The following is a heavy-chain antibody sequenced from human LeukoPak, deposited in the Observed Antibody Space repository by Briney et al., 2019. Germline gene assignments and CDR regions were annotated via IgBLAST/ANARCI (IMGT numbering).Heavy chain of an antibody. D-gene: IGHD2-8*01. V-gene: IGHV3-21*01. CDR2: ISSSSSYI. CDR1: GFTFSSYS. J-gene: IGHJ4*02. CDR3: ARGTTNGQAFDY. Sequence: GGSLRLSCAASGFTFSSYSMNWVRQAPGKGLEWVSSISSSSSYIYYADSVKGRFTISRDNAKNSLYLQMDSLRAEDTAVYYCARGTTNGQAFDYWGQGTLVSVSS.